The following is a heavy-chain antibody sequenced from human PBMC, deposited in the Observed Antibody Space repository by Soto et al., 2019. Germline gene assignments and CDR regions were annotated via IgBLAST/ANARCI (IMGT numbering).Heavy chain of an antibody. D-gene: IGHD2-15*01. V-gene: IGHV3-11*06. CDR3: ARDRGYDAHDYYYNAMDV. CDR1: GFTVSNNY. J-gene: IGHJ6*02. Sequence: GGSLRLSCAVSGFTVSNNYMNWVRQAPGKGLEWVSGIRGFSPYTFYAESVKGRFTISRDNAKNSLYLQMNSLGVEDTAVYYCARDRGYDAHDYYYNAMDVWGQGTTVTVSS. CDR2: IRGFSPYT.